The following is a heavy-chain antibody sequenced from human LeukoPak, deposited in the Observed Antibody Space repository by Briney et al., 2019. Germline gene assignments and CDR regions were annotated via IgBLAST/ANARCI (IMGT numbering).Heavy chain of an antibody. J-gene: IGHJ4*02. CDR3: ARDVRDSGYVPHYLDY. CDR2: IYDSGST. Sequence: SETLSLTCIVSSGSISSYYWSWIRQPPGKGLEWIGYIYDSGSTKYNPSLKSRVTISVDTSKNQFSLKLWSLTAADTAVYYCARDVRDSGYVPHYLDYWGQGTLVTVSS. D-gene: IGHD5-12*01. V-gene: IGHV4-59*01. CDR1: SGSISSYY.